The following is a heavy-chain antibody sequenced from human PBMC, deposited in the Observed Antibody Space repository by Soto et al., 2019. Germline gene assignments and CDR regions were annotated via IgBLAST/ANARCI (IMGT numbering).Heavy chain of an antibody. CDR1: GFTFSSYG. CDR2: ISYDGSNK. J-gene: IGHJ6*02. V-gene: IGHV3-30*18. Sequence: GGSLRLSCAASGFTFSSYGMHWVRQAPGKGLEWVAVISYDGSNKYYADSVKGRFTISRDNSKNTLYLQMNSLRAEDTAVYYCAKDQYCSGGSCYSGSLGYYYCGMDVWGQGTTVTVSS. D-gene: IGHD2-15*01. CDR3: AKDQYCSGGSCYSGSLGYYYCGMDV.